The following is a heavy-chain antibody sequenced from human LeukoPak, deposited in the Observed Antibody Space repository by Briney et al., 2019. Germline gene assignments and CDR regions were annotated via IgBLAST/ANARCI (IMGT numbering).Heavy chain of an antibody. V-gene: IGHV3-73*01. Sequence: PGGSLRLSCAASGFTFSGSAVHWVRQSSGKGLEWIGHIDKKDNLYTTAYAESVKGRFTISRDDSKDTVFLHMDSLNTEDTALYYCTRDRGTYNCFDPWGQGTLVTVSS. CDR1: GFTFSGSA. CDR2: IDKKDNLYTT. J-gene: IGHJ5*02. CDR3: TRDRGTYNCFDP. D-gene: IGHD2-15*01.